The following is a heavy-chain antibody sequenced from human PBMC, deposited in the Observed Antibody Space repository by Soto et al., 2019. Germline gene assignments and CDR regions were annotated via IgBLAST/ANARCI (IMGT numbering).Heavy chain of an antibody. CDR1: GYTLTELS. CDR2: FDPEDGET. J-gene: IGHJ5*02. D-gene: IGHD6-6*01. CDR3: ATGAFSLYSSSSPWFDP. Sequence: ASVKVSCKVSGYTLTELSMHWVRQAPGKGLEWMGGFDPEDGETIYAQKFQGRVTMTEDTSTDTAYMELSSLRSEDTAVYYCATGAFSLYSSSSPWFDPWGQGTLVTVSS. V-gene: IGHV1-24*01.